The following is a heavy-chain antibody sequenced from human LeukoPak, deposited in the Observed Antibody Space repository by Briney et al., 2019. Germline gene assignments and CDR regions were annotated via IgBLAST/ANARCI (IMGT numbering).Heavy chain of an antibody. Sequence: GRSLRLSCAASGFSFSTYGMHWVRQAPGKGLEWVALISYDGSNKYYADSVKGRFTISRDNSKNTLYLQMNSLKTEDTAVYYGGAGILFLDYWGQGTLVTVSS. CDR3: GAGILFLDY. V-gene: IGHV3-30*03. J-gene: IGHJ4*02. CDR1: GFSFSTYG. D-gene: IGHD3-3*01. CDR2: ISYDGSNK.